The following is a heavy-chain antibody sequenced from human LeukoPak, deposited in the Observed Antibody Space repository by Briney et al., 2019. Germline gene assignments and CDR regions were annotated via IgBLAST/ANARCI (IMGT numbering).Heavy chain of an antibody. D-gene: IGHD3-22*01. CDR1: GGSITSHY. CDR3: AEYYYDSSGYNDWFDP. CDR2: IYYSGST. J-gene: IGHJ5*02. Sequence: SETLSLTCTVSGGSITSHYWTWIRQPPGKGLEWIGYIYYSGSTNYNPSFKSRVTISVDTSKNQFSLKLSSVTAADTAVYYCAEYYYDSSGYNDWFDPWGQGTLVTVSS. V-gene: IGHV4-59*11.